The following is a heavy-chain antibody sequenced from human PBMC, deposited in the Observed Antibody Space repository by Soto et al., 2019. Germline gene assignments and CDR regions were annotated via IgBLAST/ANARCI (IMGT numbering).Heavy chain of an antibody. CDR1: GGSISSYY. Sequence: PSETLSLTCTVSGGSISSYYWSWIRQPPGKGLEWIGYIYYSGSTNYNPSLKSRVTISVDTSKNQFSLKLSSVTAADTAVYYCARIYGDYLDYWGQGTLVTVSS. CDR3: ARIYGDYLDY. D-gene: IGHD4-17*01. CDR2: IYYSGST. J-gene: IGHJ4*02. V-gene: IGHV4-59*01.